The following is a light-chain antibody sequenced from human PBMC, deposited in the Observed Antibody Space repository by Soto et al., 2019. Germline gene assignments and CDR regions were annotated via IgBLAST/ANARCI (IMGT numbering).Light chain of an antibody. Sequence: QSALTQPPSVSGSPGQSVTISCTGTSSDVGGYNYVSWYQQHPGKAPKLMIYEVSNRPSGVSDRFSGSKSGNTASLTVSGLQAEDEADYYCSSYTGSSSYVFGTGTKVTVL. V-gene: IGLV2-14*01. CDR3: SSYTGSSSYV. CDR2: EVS. CDR1: SSDVGGYNY. J-gene: IGLJ1*01.